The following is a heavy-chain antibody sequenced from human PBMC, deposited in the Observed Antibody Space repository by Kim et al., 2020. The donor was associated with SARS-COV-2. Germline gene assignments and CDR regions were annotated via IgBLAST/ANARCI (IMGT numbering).Heavy chain of an antibody. J-gene: IGHJ4*02. D-gene: IGHD3-10*01. Sequence: ADSVEGRFTISRDNSKNTLYLQMNSLRAEDTAVYYCAKEPKYYYGSGSYNYWGQGTLVTVSS. CDR3: AKEPKYYYGSGSYNY. V-gene: IGHV3-23*01.